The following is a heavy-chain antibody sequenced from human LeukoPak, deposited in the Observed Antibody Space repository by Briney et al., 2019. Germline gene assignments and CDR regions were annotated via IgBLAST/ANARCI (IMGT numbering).Heavy chain of an antibody. J-gene: IGHJ2*01. V-gene: IGHV4-30-4*08. CDR2: IYYSAST. CDR1: DGSTSSGDDW. CDR3: ASDYPSTVRLRYFDL. D-gene: IGHD4-17*01. Sequence: SQTKSLTWTVADGSTSSGDDWWRWIRQNGGKGLEWIGSIYYSASTYYNPTRKSRVTISVDTSKNQFSLKLSSVTAADTAVYYCASDYPSTVRLRYFDLWGRGTLVTVSS.